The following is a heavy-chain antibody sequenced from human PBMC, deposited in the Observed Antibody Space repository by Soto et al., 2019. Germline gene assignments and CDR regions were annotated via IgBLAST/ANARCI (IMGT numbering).Heavy chain of an antibody. J-gene: IGHJ6*02. V-gene: IGHV1-18*01. CDR1: GYTFTSYG. CDR3: ASDGALGENYSDYGMDV. CDR2: ISAYNGNT. Sequence: QVQLVQSGAEVKKPGASVKVSCKASGYTFTSYGIGWVRQAPGQGLEWMGWISAYNGNTNYAQKLQGRVTMTTDTSTSTAYMELRSLRSDDTAVYYCASDGALGENYSDYGMDVWGQGTTVTVSS. D-gene: IGHD3-16*01.